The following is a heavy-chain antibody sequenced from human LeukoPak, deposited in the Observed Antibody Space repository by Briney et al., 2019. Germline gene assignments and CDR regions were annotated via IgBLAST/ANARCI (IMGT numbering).Heavy chain of an antibody. J-gene: IGHJ1*01. Sequence: SETLSLTCTVSGYSISSEYYWGWLRQPPEKGLEWIGSIYHNVSTYYNPSLKSRVTISLDTSRNQFSLKLTSVTAADTAVYYCARPAAAAGIEYFQHWGQGTLVTVSS. CDR3: ARPAAAAGIEYFQH. CDR1: GYSISSEYY. CDR2: IYHNVST. D-gene: IGHD6-13*01. V-gene: IGHV4-38-2*02.